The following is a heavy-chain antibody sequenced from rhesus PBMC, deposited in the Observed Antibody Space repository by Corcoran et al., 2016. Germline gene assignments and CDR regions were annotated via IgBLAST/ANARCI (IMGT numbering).Heavy chain of an antibody. CDR3: ARLPGRY. Sequence: QLQLQESGPGLVKPSATLSLTCAVSGGPVSRVNWWSGIRQPPGKGLGWIGRISGSGGSTSYNPSLTSRVTISTGTSKNQFSLKVSSVTAADTAVYYCARLPGRYWGQGVLVTVSS. CDR2: ISGSGGST. J-gene: IGHJ4*01. CDR1: GGPVSRVNW. V-gene: IGHV4-57*01. D-gene: IGHD2-15*01.